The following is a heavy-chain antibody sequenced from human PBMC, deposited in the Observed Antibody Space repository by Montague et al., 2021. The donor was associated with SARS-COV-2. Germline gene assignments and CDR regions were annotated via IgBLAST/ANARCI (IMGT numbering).Heavy chain of an antibody. J-gene: IGHJ4*02. Sequence: CAISGDSVSSNSVAWSWIRHSPSRGLEWLGRTYYRSKWYSDYAPSVRGRLTVNPDASKNEFSLELNYVTPEDTAVYYCVRYSGWFYFDFWGKGTLVTVSS. CDR2: TYYRSKWYS. CDR3: VRYSGWFYFDF. V-gene: IGHV6-1*01. CDR1: GDSVSSNSVA. D-gene: IGHD6-19*01.